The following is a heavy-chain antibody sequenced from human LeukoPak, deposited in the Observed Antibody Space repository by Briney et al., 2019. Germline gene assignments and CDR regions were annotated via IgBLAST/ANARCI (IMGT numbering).Heavy chain of an antibody. Sequence: GGSLRLSCAASGFTFSSYAISWVRQAPGQGLEWVSTISGGGGSTFYADSVKGRFTMSRDSSKNTLFLQMNSLRAEDTAVYYCAKDRQDSYALDYWGQGTLVTVSS. CDR1: GFTFSSYA. J-gene: IGHJ4*02. CDR2: ISGGGGST. D-gene: IGHD5-24*01. CDR3: AKDRQDSYALDY. V-gene: IGHV3-23*01.